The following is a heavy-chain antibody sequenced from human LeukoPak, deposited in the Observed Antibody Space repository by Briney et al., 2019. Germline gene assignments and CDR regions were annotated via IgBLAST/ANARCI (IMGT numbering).Heavy chain of an antibody. V-gene: IGHV3-23*01. J-gene: IGHJ4*02. CDR2: ISASGAST. D-gene: IGHD5-24*01. CDR3: AVLEGLS. CDR1: GFTFSSYA. Sequence: GGSLRLSCAASGFTFSSYAMSWVRQAPGKGLEWVSAISASGASTYYADSVKGRFTISRDNARNSVQLQMNNLRAEDTALYYCAVLEGLSWGQGTLVSVSS.